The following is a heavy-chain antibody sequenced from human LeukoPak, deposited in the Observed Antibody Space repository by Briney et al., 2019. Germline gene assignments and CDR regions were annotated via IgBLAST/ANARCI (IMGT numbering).Heavy chain of an antibody. Sequence: SGGSLRLSCAASGFIVSSNSMSWVRQAPGKGLEWVSIIYGAGSTYYPDSVKGRFTISRDNSKNTLYLQMNSLRAEDTAVYYCAKGLYYYDNSGYYTRHYYFDFWGQGALVTVSS. D-gene: IGHD3-22*01. CDR2: IYGAGST. CDR1: GFIVSSNS. J-gene: IGHJ4*02. V-gene: IGHV3-53*01. CDR3: AKGLYYYDNSGYYTRHYYFDF.